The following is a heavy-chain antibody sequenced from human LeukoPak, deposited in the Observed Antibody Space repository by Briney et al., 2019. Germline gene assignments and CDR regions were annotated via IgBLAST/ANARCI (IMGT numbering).Heavy chain of an antibody. Sequence: TGGSLRLSCAASGFTFSDYSMNWVRQAPGKGLEWISYIGIDSGNTNYADSVKGRFTISGDKAKNSLYLQMNSLRVEDTAVYYCARAPGVISPYFDYWGQGTLVTVSS. CDR1: GFTFSDYS. J-gene: IGHJ4*02. V-gene: IGHV3-48*01. CDR2: IGIDSGNT. CDR3: ARAPGVISPYFDY. D-gene: IGHD3-10*01.